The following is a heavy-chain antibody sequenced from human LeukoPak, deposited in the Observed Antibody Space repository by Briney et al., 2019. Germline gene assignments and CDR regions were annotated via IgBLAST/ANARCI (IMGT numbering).Heavy chain of an antibody. D-gene: IGHD3-3*01. CDR1: GYTFISYG. Sequence: GASVRVSCKAAGYTFISYGISWVRQAPGQGLEWMGWINTKTGRTSFARTFQGRVTLTRDPSITTVYMDMAWLTSDDTAIYFCARADFIDAGPYVIAPWGQGTLVTVSS. CDR3: ARADFIDAGPYVIAP. V-gene: IGHV1-2*02. J-gene: IGHJ5*02. CDR2: INTKTGRT.